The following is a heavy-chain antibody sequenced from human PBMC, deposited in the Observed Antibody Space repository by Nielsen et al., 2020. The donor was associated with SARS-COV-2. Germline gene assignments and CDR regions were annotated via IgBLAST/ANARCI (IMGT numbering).Heavy chain of an antibody. Sequence: GESLKISCAASGFTFSGSAMHWVRQASGKGLEWVGRIRSKANSYATAYAASVKGRFTISRDDSKNTAYLQMNSLKTEDTAVYYCTRHAGSSGSFDYWGQGTLVTVSS. CDR3: TRHAGSSGSFDY. CDR2: IRSKANSYAT. V-gene: IGHV3-73*01. D-gene: IGHD6-19*01. J-gene: IGHJ4*02. CDR1: GFTFSGSA.